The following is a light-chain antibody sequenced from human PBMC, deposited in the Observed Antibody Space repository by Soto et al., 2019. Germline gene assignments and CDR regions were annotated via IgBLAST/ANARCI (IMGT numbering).Light chain of an antibody. CDR3: SSYTSSSTLG. J-gene: IGLJ1*01. CDR1: SSDVGGYNY. V-gene: IGLV2-14*03. Sequence: QSVLTQPASVSGSPGQSITISCTGTSSDVGGYNYVSWYQHHPGKATKLMIYNVSNRPTGVSNHLSGSKSGNTASLTISGLQAEDEADYYRSSYTSSSTLGFGTGTKVTVL. CDR2: NVS.